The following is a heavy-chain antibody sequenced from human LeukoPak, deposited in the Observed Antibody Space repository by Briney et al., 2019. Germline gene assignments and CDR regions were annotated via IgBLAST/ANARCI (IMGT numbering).Heavy chain of an antibody. V-gene: IGHV4-39*01. CDR2: IYYSGST. CDR1: GGSLSSGSYC. CDR3: ARRELLSTPDAFDI. Sequence: PEALSLTCTLSGGSLSSGSYCWGWTRHPPGKGLEWIGSIYYSGSTYYNPPLKSRDTISVNTSKNQFSLKVSPVTAADTAVYYCARRELLSTPDAFDIWGEGTMVTVSS. J-gene: IGHJ3*02. D-gene: IGHD3-10*01.